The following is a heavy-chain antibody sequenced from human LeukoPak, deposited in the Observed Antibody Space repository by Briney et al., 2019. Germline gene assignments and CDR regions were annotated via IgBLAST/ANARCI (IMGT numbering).Heavy chain of an antibody. D-gene: IGHD2-2*01. V-gene: IGHV1-69*05. Sequence: SVKVSCKASGGTFSSYAISWVRQAPGQGLEWMGGIIPIFGTANYAQKFQGRVTITTDESTSTAYMELGSLRSEDTAVYYCARHSCSSTSCNLDAFDIWGQGTMVTVSS. J-gene: IGHJ3*02. CDR1: GGTFSSYA. CDR3: ARHSCSSTSCNLDAFDI. CDR2: IIPIFGTA.